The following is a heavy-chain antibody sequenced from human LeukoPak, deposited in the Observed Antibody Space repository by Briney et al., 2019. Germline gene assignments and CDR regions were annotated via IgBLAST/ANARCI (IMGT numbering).Heavy chain of an antibody. CDR2: INPNSGGT. CDR3: ARGRGRIAEYYYYYYYMDV. CDR1: GYTFTGYY. V-gene: IGHV1-2*02. Sequence: AASVKVSCKASGYTFTGYYMHWVRQAPGQGLEWMGWINPNSGGTNYAQKFQGRVTMTRDTSISTAYMELSRLRSDDTAVYYCARGRGRIAEYYYYYYYMDVWGKGTTVTISS. D-gene: IGHD3-10*01. J-gene: IGHJ6*03.